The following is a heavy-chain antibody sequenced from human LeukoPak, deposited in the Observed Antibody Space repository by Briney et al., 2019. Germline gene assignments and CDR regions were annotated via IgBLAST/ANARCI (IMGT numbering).Heavy chain of an antibody. Sequence: GGSLRLSCAASGFTFSSYAMSWVRQAPGKGLEWISAISGSGGSTYYADSVKGRFTISRDNSKNTLYPQMNSLRAEDTAVYYCAKGTEWELLHYFDYWGQGTLVTVSS. D-gene: IGHD1-26*01. V-gene: IGHV3-23*01. J-gene: IGHJ4*02. CDR2: ISGSGGST. CDR3: AKGTEWELLHYFDY. CDR1: GFTFSSYA.